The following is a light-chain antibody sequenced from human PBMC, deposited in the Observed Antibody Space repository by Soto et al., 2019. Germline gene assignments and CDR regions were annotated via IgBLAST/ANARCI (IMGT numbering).Light chain of an antibody. Sequence: DIQMTQSPSSLSASVGDRVTITCRASQGIANDLAWYQQKPGKAPRRLIFAASILQRAVPSRFRGSGSGTEFTLRMSSLQPEDFAPYFCLHHNTYPYTFGRGTKLEIK. CDR1: QGIAND. V-gene: IGKV1-17*01. CDR2: AAS. CDR3: LHHNTYPYT. J-gene: IGKJ2*01.